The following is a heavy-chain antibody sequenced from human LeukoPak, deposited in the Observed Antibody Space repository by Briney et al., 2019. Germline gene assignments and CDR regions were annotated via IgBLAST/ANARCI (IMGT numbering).Heavy chain of an antibody. CDR2: INPNSGGT. V-gene: IGHV1-2*02. Sequence: ASVKVSCKASGYTFTGYYMHWVRQAPGQGLEWMGWINPNSGGTNYAQKLQGRVTMTRDTSISRAYLELSRLRSDDTAVYYCARTVRYSSGPLTDLLQYYFDYWGQGTPVSVSS. CDR1: GYTFTGYY. D-gene: IGHD6-19*01. CDR3: ARTVRYSSGPLTDLLQYYFDY. J-gene: IGHJ4*02.